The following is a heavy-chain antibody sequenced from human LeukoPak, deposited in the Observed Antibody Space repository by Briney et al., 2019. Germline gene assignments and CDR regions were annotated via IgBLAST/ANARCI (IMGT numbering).Heavy chain of an antibody. V-gene: IGHV3-7*03. CDR2: IKQDGSQK. CDR3: ARDQYDTWSRRGNFDS. CDR1: GFTFSRYW. Sequence: PGGSLRLSCAASGFTFSRYWMSWVRQAPGKGPEWVANIKQDGSQKFYVDSVKGRFTISRDNAKNSLYLQMNSLRAEDTAVFYCARDQYDTWSRRGNFDSWGQGTLVIVSS. J-gene: IGHJ4*02. D-gene: IGHD3/OR15-3a*01.